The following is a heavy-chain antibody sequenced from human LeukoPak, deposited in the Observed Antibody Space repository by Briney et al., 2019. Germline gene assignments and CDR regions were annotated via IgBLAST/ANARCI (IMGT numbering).Heavy chain of an antibody. D-gene: IGHD6-19*01. CDR1: GGSISSYY. J-gene: IGHJ4*02. Sequence: ASETLSLTCTVSGGSISSYYWSWIRQPPGKGLEWIGYIYYSGSTNYNPSLKSRVTISVDTSKNQFSLKLSSVTAADTAVYYCARHEWDSSGWTPFDYWGQGTLVTVSS. CDR2: IYYSGST. CDR3: ARHEWDSSGWTPFDY. V-gene: IGHV4-59*08.